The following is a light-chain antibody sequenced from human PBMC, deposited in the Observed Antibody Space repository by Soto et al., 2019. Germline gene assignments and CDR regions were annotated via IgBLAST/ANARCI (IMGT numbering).Light chain of an antibody. V-gene: IGLV2-14*01. CDR3: SSYTSSSTWV. CDR2: DVS. J-gene: IGLJ3*02. CDR1: SSDVGGYNY. Sequence: QSGLTQPASVSGSPGQSITISCTGTSSDVGGYNYVSWYQQHTGKAPKLMIYDVSNRPSGVPNRFSGSKSGSTASLTISGLRAEDEADYYCSSYTSSSTWVFGGGTKLTVL.